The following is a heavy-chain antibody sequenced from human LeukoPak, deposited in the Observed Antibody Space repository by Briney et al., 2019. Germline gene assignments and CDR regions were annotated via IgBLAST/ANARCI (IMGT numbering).Heavy chain of an antibody. CDR3: ALNSYYYDSSGYYYFDY. Sequence: PSETLSLTCAVYGGSFSGYYWSWIRQPPGKGLEWIGEINHSGSTNYNPSLKSRVTISVDTSKNQFSLKLSSVTAADTAVYYCALNSYYYDSSGYYYFDYWGQGTLVTVSS. CDR1: GGSFSGYY. D-gene: IGHD3-22*01. J-gene: IGHJ4*02. CDR2: INHSGST. V-gene: IGHV4-34*01.